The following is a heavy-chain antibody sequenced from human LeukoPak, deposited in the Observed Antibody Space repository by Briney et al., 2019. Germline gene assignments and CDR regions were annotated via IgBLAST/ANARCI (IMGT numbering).Heavy chain of an antibody. Sequence: GGSLRLSCAASGFTFSGYWTHWVRQAPGKGLVWVSRINSDGSSTSYADSVRGRFTISRDNAKNTLYLQMNSLRAEDTAVYYCARPSGSYYYDAFDIWGQGTMVTVSS. CDR2: INSDGSST. D-gene: IGHD1-26*01. V-gene: IGHV3-74*01. CDR3: ARPSGSYYYDAFDI. CDR1: GFTFSGYW. J-gene: IGHJ3*02.